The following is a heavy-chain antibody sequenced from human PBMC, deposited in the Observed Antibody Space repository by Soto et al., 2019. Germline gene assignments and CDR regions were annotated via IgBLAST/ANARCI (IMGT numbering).Heavy chain of an antibody. V-gene: IGHV5-51*01. CDR1: GDSFAGFW. Sequence: PVVAPKVRRRGFGDSFAGFWVGWVRKMPWKGLEWMGIVYPGEYDSRFSQLLQGQVTISAHKSISTANLQRSSLKAPDTGKYYCARHIRSWSLTKYYYYYYGMDVWGQGTTVTVSS. CDR2: VYPGEYDS. CDR3: ARHIRSWSLTKYYYYYYGMDV. D-gene: IGHD6-13*01. J-gene: IGHJ6*02.